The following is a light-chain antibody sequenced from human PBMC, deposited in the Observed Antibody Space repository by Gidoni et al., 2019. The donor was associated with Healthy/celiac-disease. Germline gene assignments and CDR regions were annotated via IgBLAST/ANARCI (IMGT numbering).Light chain of an antibody. V-gene: IGKV4-1*01. CDR2: WAY. CDR3: QQYYRTPRT. J-gene: IGKJ1*01. CDR1: QSVLYSSNNKHY. Sequence: DIVMTQAPDALAVSLGERATINCKSSQSVLYSSNNKHYLAWYQQKPGQPPKLLIYWAYTRESGVPDRFSGGGSGPDFTLTISSLQAEDVAVYYCQQYYRTPRTFGQGTKVEIK.